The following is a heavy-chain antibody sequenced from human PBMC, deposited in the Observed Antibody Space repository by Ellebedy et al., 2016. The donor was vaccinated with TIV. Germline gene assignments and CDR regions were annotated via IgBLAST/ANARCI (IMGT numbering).Heavy chain of an antibody. J-gene: IGHJ4*02. D-gene: IGHD1-14*01. CDR2: ISSSSSYI. V-gene: IGHV3-21*06. CDR1: GFTFNTYS. CDR3: TTRVDLPDDY. Sequence: GESLKISCAASGFTFNTYSMNWVRQAPGKGLEWVSSISSSSSYIYYADPVKGRFTISRDNAQNSLFLQMDSLRPEDTGVYYCTTRVDLPDDYWGQGTLVTVSS.